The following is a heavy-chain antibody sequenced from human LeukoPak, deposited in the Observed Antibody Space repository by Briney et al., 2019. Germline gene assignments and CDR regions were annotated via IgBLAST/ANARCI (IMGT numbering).Heavy chain of an antibody. CDR3: AGDSLGTSTADY. Sequence: GASVKVSCKASGYTFTSYYMHWVRQAPGQGLEWMGIINPSGGSTSYAQRFQGRVTMTRDTSTSTVYMELSSLRSEDTAVYYCAGDSLGTSTADYWGQGTLVTVSS. CDR1: GYTFTSYY. D-gene: IGHD6-6*01. V-gene: IGHV1-46*01. CDR2: INPSGGST. J-gene: IGHJ4*02.